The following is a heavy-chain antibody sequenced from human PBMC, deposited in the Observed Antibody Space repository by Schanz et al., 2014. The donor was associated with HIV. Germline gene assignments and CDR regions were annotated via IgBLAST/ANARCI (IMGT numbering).Heavy chain of an antibody. CDR1: GYIFTSNG. CDR2: ISAYNGKT. V-gene: IGHV1-18*01. CDR3: ARGARYGMDV. Sequence: QVQLVQSGAEVKKPGASVKVSCKASGYIFTSNGISWVRQAPGQGLEWMGWISAYNGKTNYERKVQGRVKMKTETSKTTAYMELRSLRSDDTAVYYCARGARYGMDVWGQGTTVTVSS. J-gene: IGHJ6*02.